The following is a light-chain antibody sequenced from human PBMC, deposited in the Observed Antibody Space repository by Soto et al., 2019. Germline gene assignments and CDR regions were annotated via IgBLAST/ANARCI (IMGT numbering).Light chain of an antibody. J-gene: IGLJ3*02. CDR2: DST. CDR1: SYNNGANYD. CDR3: QSFDSILTAWV. V-gene: IGLV1-40*01. Sequence: QSVLTQPPTVYAAPGQRVTISCTGSSYNNGANYDVHWYQQLPGTAPKLLISDSTDRPSGVPDRFSGSKSGTSASLAITGLQAEDEADYYCQSFDSILTAWVFGGGTKLTVL.